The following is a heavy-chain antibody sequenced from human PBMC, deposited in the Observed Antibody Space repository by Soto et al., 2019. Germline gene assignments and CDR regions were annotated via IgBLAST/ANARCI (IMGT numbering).Heavy chain of an antibody. CDR3: VRDGVGATTYFGYFDY. D-gene: IGHD1-26*01. J-gene: IGHJ4*02. V-gene: IGHV3-33*01. CDR1: GFNFGGYG. Sequence: QVQLVESGGGVVQPGRSLRLSCAASGFNFGGYGMHWVRQAPGKGLEWVAITRHDGSNTYYADSVRGRFTISRDNSKNTLNLQMNGLTVEDTAVYYCVRDGVGATTYFGYFDYWGQGTLITVSS. CDR2: TRHDGSNT.